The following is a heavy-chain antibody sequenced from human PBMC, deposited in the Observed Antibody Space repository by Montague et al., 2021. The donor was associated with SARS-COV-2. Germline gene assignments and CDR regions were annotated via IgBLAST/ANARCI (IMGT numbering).Heavy chain of an antibody. Sequence: SETLSLTCTVSGGSISSSSYYWAWIRQPPGKGLEWIGGTYYRGSTYYNPSLKSRVIISVDTSKNQLSLKLSSVTAADTAVYYCATQEDPSGWIPGPFDFWGQGTLLTVSS. V-gene: IGHV4-39*01. CDR2: TYYRGST. J-gene: IGHJ4*02. CDR3: ATQEDPSGWIPGPFDF. D-gene: IGHD6-19*01. CDR1: GGSISSSSYY.